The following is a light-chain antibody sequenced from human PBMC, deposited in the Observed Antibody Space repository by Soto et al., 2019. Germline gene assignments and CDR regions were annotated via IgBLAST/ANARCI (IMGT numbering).Light chain of an antibody. CDR3: QQYDDFWT. Sequence: DIQITQSPSTLSAFVAHSVTITFRASQSISSWLAWYQQKPGKAPKLLIYDASSLESGVPSRFSGSESGTEFALTISSLQPDDFATYYCQQYDDFWTFGQGTKVDIK. CDR1: QSISSW. V-gene: IGKV1-5*01. J-gene: IGKJ1*01. CDR2: DAS.